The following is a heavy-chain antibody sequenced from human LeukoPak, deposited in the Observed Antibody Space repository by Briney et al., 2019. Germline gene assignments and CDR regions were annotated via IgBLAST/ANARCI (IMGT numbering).Heavy chain of an antibody. CDR3: AKDQGFRFDP. CDR2: ISGSGGST. J-gene: IGHJ5*02. CDR1: GFIFSSYW. V-gene: IGHV3-23*01. Sequence: GGSLRLSCAVSGFIFSSYWMKWVRQAPGKGLEWVSTISGSGGSTYFADSVKGRFTISRDNSKNTLYLQMNSLRAEDTAVYYCAKDQGFRFDPWGQGTLVTVSS.